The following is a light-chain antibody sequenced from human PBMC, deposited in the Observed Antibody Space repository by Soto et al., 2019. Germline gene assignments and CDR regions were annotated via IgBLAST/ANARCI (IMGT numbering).Light chain of an antibody. CDR3: QHYGTAPWT. Sequence: EIVLTQSPGTLSLSPGERATLSCRASQSVSSNYLAWYQQKPGQAPRLLIYGASSRSAGIPDRFSGSGSGTDFALTLSRLEPEDFAVYYCQHYGTAPWTFGQGTKVEIK. V-gene: IGKV3-20*01. J-gene: IGKJ1*01. CDR1: QSVSSNY. CDR2: GAS.